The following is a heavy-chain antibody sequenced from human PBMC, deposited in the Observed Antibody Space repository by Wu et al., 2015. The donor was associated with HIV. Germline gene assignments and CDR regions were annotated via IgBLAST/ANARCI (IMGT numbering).Heavy chain of an antibody. D-gene: IGHD6-13*01. Sequence: QVQLVQSGAEVKKPKSSVKVSCKASGGTFSSYSTSWIRQAPGQGLEWMGRIIPIFWYSKLCTEVPGQESRLPRTNPTNTAYXQLKAAPEILRTPGHIYCAKQKGGILFNSSLDSWGQGNSGFTVSS. V-gene: IGHV1-69*13. CDR2: IIPIFWYS. J-gene: IGHJ5*01. CDR1: GGTFSSYS. CDR3: AKQKGGILFNSSLDS.